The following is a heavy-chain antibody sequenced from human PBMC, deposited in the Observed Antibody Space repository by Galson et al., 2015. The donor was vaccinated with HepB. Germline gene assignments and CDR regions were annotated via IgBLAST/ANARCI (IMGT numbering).Heavy chain of an antibody. J-gene: IGHJ3*02. Sequence: QSGAEVKKPGESLMISCKGSGSNFTTYWISWVRQMPGKGLEWMGRSNPSDSQTYYNPSFQGHVTMSADKSVTTAYLQWSSLKASDTAMYYCATFTQQLAKKLGAFDIWGQGTMVTVSS. V-gene: IGHV5-10-1*01. D-gene: IGHD6-13*01. CDR1: GSNFTTYW. CDR3: ATFTQQLAKKLGAFDI. CDR2: SNPSDSQT.